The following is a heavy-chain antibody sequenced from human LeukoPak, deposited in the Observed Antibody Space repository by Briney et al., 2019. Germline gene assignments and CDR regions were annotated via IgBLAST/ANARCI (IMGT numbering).Heavy chain of an antibody. CDR2: INPNSGGT. CDR1: VYTFTGYY. D-gene: IGHD2-2*01. CDR3: ARGHIVVVPAVYAFDL. J-gene: IGHJ3*01. V-gene: IGHV1-2*02. Sequence: ASVKVSCKPSVYTFTGYYMHWVRPAPGQGLEWMGWINPNSGGTNYAQKFQGRVTMTRDTSISTAYMELSRLRSDDKAVYYCARGHIVVVPAVYAFDLWGQGTMVTVSS.